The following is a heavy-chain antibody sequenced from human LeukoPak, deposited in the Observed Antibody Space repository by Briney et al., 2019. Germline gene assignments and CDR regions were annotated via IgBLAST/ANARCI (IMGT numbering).Heavy chain of an antibody. CDR2: IKQDGSEK. V-gene: IGHV3-7*01. CDR3: ARGGDLRYCSGGSCFYFAY. J-gene: IGHJ4*02. D-gene: IGHD2-15*01. CDR1: GFTFSSYW. Sequence: GGSLRLSCAASGFTFSSYWMSWVRQAPGKGLEWVANIKQDGSEKYYVDSVKGRFTISRDNAKNSLYLQMNSLRAEDTAVYYCARGGDLRYCSGGSCFYFAYWGQGTLVTVSS.